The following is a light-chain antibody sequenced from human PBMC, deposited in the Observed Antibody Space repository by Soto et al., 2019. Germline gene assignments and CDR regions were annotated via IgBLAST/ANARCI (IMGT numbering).Light chain of an antibody. V-gene: IGKV3-15*01. CDR3: HEDNNWPAST. Sequence: ILMTQSPATLSVSPGERATLSCRASQSVSNNLAWYQQKPGQAPRLLIYDASTRATGITARFRGSGSETAYTLTNSGLQSEDFADYFCHEDNNWPASTLGQGTKVEIK. CDR2: DAS. CDR1: QSVSNN. J-gene: IGKJ1*01.